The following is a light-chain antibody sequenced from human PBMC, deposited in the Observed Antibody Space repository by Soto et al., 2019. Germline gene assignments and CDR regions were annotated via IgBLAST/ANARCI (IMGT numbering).Light chain of an antibody. J-gene: IGKJ1*01. V-gene: IGKV3-15*01. CDR1: QSVSNN. CDR3: QQYHKWPPST. Sequence: EIVMTQSPATLSVSPGERATLFCMASQSVSNNFAWYQQKPGQAPRLLAYGASTRATGVPDRFSGSGSGTDFTLTISGLQSDDFGVYYCQQYHKWPPSTFGQGTKVDIK. CDR2: GAS.